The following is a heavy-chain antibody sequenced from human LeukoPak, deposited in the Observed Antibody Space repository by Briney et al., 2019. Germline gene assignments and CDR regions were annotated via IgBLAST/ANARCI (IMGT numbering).Heavy chain of an antibody. CDR3: AKKLTLGDWFDP. V-gene: IGHV3-30*18. CDR1: GFTFSSYG. D-gene: IGHD3-3*01. J-gene: IGHJ5*02. Sequence: GGSLRLSCAASGFTFSSYGMHWVRQAPGKGLEWVAVISYDGSNKYYADSVKGRFTISRDNSKNTLYLQMNSLRAEDTAVYYCAKKLTLGDWFDPWDQGTLVTVSS. CDR2: ISYDGSNK.